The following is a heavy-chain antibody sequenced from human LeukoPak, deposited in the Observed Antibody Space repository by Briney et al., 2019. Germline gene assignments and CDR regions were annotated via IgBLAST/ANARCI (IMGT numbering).Heavy chain of an antibody. V-gene: IGHV3-21*01. CDR1: GFTFSSYS. CDR2: ISGSGGST. CDR3: ARDGNLEQQLAFDP. D-gene: IGHD6-13*01. Sequence: PGGSLRLSCAASGFTFSSYSMSWVRQAPGKGLEWVSAISGSGGSTYYADSVKGRFTISRDNAKNSLYLQMNSLRAEDTAVYYCARDGNLEQQLAFDPWGQGTLVTVSS. J-gene: IGHJ5*02.